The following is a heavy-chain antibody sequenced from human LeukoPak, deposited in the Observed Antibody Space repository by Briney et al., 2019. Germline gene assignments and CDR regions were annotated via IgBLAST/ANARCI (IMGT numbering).Heavy chain of an antibody. D-gene: IGHD3-10*01. Sequence: SETLSLTCTVSGGSISSGSYYWSWIRQPAGKGLEWIGRIYTSGSTNYNPSLKSRVTISVDTSKNQFSLKLSSVTAADTAVYYCARERGLLWFGEFLDYWGQGTLVTVSS. CDR3: ARERGLLWFGEFLDY. CDR1: GGSISSGSYY. V-gene: IGHV4-61*02. J-gene: IGHJ4*02. CDR2: IYTSGST.